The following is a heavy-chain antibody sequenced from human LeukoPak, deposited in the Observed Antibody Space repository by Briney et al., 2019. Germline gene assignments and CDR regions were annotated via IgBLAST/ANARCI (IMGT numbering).Heavy chain of an antibody. V-gene: IGHV3-30*02. CDR3: AKDLQLGDIVVVPGFPMDV. J-gene: IGHJ6*04. CDR1: GFTFSSYG. CDR2: IRYDGSNK. D-gene: IGHD2-2*01. Sequence: GGSLRLSCAASGFTFSSYGMHWVRQAPGKGPEWVAFIRYDGSNKYYADSVKGRFTISRDNSKNTLYLQMNSLRAEDTAVYYCAKDLQLGDIVVVPGFPMDVWGKGTTVTVSS.